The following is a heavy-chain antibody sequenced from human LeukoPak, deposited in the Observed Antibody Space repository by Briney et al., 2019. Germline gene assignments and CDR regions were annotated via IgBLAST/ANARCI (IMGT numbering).Heavy chain of an antibody. CDR3: ARGRGPGLRAYYYYGMDV. V-gene: IGHV3-30*04. CDR1: GFTFSSYA. CDR2: ISYDGSNK. D-gene: IGHD5-24*01. J-gene: IGHJ6*04. Sequence: GGSLRLSCAASGFTFSSYAMHWVRQAPGKGLEWVAVISYDGSNKYYADSVKGRFTISRDNSKNTLYLQMNSLRAEDTAVYYCARGRGPGLRAYYYYGMDVWGKGTTVTVSS.